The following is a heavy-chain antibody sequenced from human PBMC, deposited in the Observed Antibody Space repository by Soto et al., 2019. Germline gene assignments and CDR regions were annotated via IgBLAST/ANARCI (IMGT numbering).Heavy chain of an antibody. Sequence: ASVKVSCEASGYTFTSYAMHWVRQAPGQRLEWMGWINAGNGNTKYSQKFQGRVTITRDTSASTAYMELSSLRSEDTAVYYCARPQYSYDSSGYYYSDPGGFDYWGQGTVVASPQ. D-gene: IGHD3-22*01. CDR1: GYTFTSYA. J-gene: IGHJ4*02. CDR3: ARPQYSYDSSGYYYSDPGGFDY. V-gene: IGHV1-3*01. CDR2: INAGNGNT.